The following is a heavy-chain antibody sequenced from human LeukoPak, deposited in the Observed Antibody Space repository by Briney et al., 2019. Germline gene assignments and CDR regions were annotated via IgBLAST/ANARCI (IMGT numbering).Heavy chain of an antibody. D-gene: IGHD1-26*01. CDR3: ARAPPGIVGAPRFDY. CDR1: GGSISSGGYS. V-gene: IGHV4-30-2*01. Sequence: PSQTLSLTCAVSGGSISSGGYSWSWIRQPPGKGLEWIGYIYHSGSTYYNPSLKSRVTISVDRSKNQFSLKLSSVTAADTAVYYCARAPPGIVGAPRFDYWGQGTLVTVSS. CDR2: IYHSGST. J-gene: IGHJ4*02.